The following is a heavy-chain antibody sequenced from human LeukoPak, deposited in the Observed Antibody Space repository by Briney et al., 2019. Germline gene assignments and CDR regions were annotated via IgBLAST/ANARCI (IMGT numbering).Heavy chain of an antibody. CDR1: GFPFSDYT. D-gene: IGHD3-16*01. CDR3: ARDLVYAFDY. J-gene: IGHJ4*02. V-gene: IGHV3-48*01. CDR2: ISGAGDSM. Sequence: PGGSLRLFCAASGFPFSDYTMNWVRQAPGKGLEWLSYISGAGDSMFYADSVKGRFTISRDNAKKSLYLQMNSLRAEDTAVYYCARDLVYAFDYWGQGSLVTVSS.